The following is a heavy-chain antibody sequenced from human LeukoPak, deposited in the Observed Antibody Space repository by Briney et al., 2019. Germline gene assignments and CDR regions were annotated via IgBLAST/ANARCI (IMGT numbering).Heavy chain of an antibody. D-gene: IGHD1-26*01. J-gene: IGHJ1*01. Sequence: GGSLRLSCAASGFTFSSYGMHWVRQAPGKGLEWVAFIRYDGSNKYYADSVKGRFTISRDNSKNTLYLQMNSLRAEDTAVYYCAKEYGGSYYMYFQHWGQGTLVTVSS. V-gene: IGHV3-30*02. CDR2: IRYDGSNK. CDR1: GFTFSSYG. CDR3: AKEYGGSYYMYFQH.